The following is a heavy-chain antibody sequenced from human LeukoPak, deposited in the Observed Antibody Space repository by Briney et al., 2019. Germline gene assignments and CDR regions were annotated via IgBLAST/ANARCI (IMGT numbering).Heavy chain of an antibody. CDR3: VRGTGY. V-gene: IGHV3-64D*06. J-gene: IGHJ4*02. CDR2: ISSNGDNT. CDR1: GFTFSTYV. Sequence: QSGGSLRLSCSVSGFTFSTYVMHWVRQAPGKGLEYVSAISSNGDNTYYADPAKGRFTISRDNSKNTLYLQMSSLRADDAAVYYCVRGTGYWGQGTLVTVSS.